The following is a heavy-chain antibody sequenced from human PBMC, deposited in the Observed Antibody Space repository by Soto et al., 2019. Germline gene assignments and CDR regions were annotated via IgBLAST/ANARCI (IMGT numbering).Heavy chain of an antibody. V-gene: IGHV3-30*18. CDR2: ISYDGSNN. CDR1: GFTFSSYG. CDR3: VKDYGYCSGGSCCSSGWFDP. D-gene: IGHD2-15*01. J-gene: IGHJ5*02. Sequence: QVQLVESGGGVVQPGRSLRLSCAASGFTFSSYGMHWVRQAPGKGLEWVAVISYDGSNNYYADSVKGRFTISRDNSKNTLYLQMNSLRAEDTAVYYCVKDYGYCSGGSCCSSGWFDPWGQGTLVTVSS.